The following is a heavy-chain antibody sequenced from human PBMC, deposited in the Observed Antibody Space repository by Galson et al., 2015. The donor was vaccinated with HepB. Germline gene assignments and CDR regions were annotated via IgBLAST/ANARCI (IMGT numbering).Heavy chain of an antibody. V-gene: IGHV3-15*01. D-gene: IGHD1-26*01. J-gene: IGHJ4*02. Sequence: SLRLSCAASGFSFTNAWMTWVRQAPGKGLEWIGRIKRKVDGGATDYAAPVRGRFTISRDDSKNTLYLQMDSLKTEDTAVYYCTTELTWDSLSFDYWGRGTLVTVSS. CDR2: IKRKVDGGAT. CDR1: GFSFTNAW. CDR3: TTELTWDSLSFDY.